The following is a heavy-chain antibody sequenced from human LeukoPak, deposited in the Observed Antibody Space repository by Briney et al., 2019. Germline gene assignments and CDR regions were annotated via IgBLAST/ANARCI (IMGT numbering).Heavy chain of an antibody. D-gene: IGHD3-22*01. Sequence: SETLSLTCTVSGGSISSSSYYWGWIRQPPGKGLEWIGSIYYSGSTYYNPSLKSRVTISVDTSKNQFSLKLSSVTAADTAVYYCARRVVVITHRGSFDYWGQGTLVTVSS. CDR1: GGSISSSSYY. V-gene: IGHV4-39*07. CDR2: IYYSGST. CDR3: ARRVVVITHRGSFDY. J-gene: IGHJ4*02.